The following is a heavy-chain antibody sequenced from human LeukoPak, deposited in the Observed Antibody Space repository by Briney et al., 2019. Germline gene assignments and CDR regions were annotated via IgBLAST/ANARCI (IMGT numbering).Heavy chain of an antibody. CDR1: GFTFSSYS. D-gene: IGHD1-14*01. Sequence: GGSLRLSCAASGFTFSSYSMNWVRQAPGKGLEWVSSIGSSSSYIYYADSVKGRFTISRDNAKNSLYLQMNSLRAEDTAVYYCARDPVFDYWGQGTLVTVSS. CDR2: IGSSSSYI. J-gene: IGHJ4*02. V-gene: IGHV3-21*01. CDR3: ARDPVFDY.